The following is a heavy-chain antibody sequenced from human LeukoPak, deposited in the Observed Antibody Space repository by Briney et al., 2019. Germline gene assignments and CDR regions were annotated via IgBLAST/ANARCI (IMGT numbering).Heavy chain of an antibody. CDR2: IYSGGST. Sequence: GGSLRLSCAVSGFTVTTNYMNWVRQAPGKGLEWVSVIYSGGSTNYADSVKGRFTISRDNSKNTLYLQMNSLRAEDTAVYYCARDSSTSCYDYWGQGTLVTVSS. CDR3: ARDSSTSCYDY. CDR1: GFTVTTNY. J-gene: IGHJ4*02. D-gene: IGHD2-2*01. V-gene: IGHV3-53*01.